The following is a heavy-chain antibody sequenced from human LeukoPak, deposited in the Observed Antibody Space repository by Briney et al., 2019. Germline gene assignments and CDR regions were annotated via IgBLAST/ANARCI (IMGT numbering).Heavy chain of an antibody. CDR2: ISGSGGST. V-gene: IGHV3-23*01. CDR1: GFTFSSYA. CDR3: AKYYFDSSGRYYQH. D-gene: IGHD3-22*01. Sequence: GGSLRLSCAASGFTFSSYAMSWVRQAPGKGLEWVSAISGSGGSTYYADSVKGRFTISRDNSKNTLYLQMNSLRAEDTAVYYCAKYYFDSSGRYYQHWGQGTLVTVSS. J-gene: IGHJ1*01.